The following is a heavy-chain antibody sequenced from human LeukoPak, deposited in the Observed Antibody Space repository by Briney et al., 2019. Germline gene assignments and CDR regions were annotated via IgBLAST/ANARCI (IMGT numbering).Heavy chain of an antibody. Sequence: PGGSLRLSCAASGFTFSSYAMHWVRQAPGKGLEWVAVISYDGSNKYYADSVKGRFTTSRDNSKNTLFLQMNSLRAEDTAIYYCAKYGPQDSGSSHFDYWGRGALVTVSS. V-gene: IGHV3-30-3*02. J-gene: IGHJ4*02. D-gene: IGHD1-26*01. CDR2: ISYDGSNK. CDR3: AKYGPQDSGSSHFDY. CDR1: GFTFSSYA.